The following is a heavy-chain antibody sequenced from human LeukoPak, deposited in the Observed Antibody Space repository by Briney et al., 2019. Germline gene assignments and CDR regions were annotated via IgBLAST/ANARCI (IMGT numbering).Heavy chain of an antibody. D-gene: IGHD6-13*01. J-gene: IGHJ4*02. CDR1: GFTFSTYN. Sequence: GGSLRLSCAASGFTFSTYNMNWVRQAPGKGLEWVSYISSSSSTIYYADSVKGRFTISRDNARNSLYLQINSLRAEDTAVYYCARDPVGPGVAGSTWLKRGSRRDEGTGGRYFDYWGQGTLVTVSS. V-gene: IGHV3-48*04. CDR3: ARDPVGPGVAGSTWLKRGSRRDEGTGGRYFDY. CDR2: ISSSSSTI.